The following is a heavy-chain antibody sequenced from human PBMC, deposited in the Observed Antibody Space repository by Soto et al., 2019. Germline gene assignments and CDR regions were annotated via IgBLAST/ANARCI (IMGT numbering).Heavy chain of an antibody. V-gene: IGHV1-2*02. CDR2: INPNSGGT. CDR1: GYTYTGYY. J-gene: IGHJ3*02. Sequence: DSVKVSCKASGYTYTGYYMHWVRQAPGQGLEWMGWINPNSGGTNYAQKFQGRVTMTRETSISTAYMGLRSLRSEDTAVYYCAREGVRDAFDIWGQGTMVTV. CDR3: AREGVRDAFDI.